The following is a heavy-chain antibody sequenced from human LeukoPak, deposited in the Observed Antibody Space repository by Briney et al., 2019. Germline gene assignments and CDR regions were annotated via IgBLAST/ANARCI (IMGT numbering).Heavy chain of an antibody. D-gene: IGHD3-22*01. V-gene: IGHV1-46*01. CDR2: INPSGGST. J-gene: IGHJ6*03. CDR1: GYTFTSYY. CDR3: ARASYYYDSSGYPKYYYYYVDV. Sequence: GASVKVSCKASGYTFTSYYMHWVRQAPGQGLEWMGIINPSGGSTSYAQKFQGRVTMTRDTSISTAYMELSRLRSDDTAVYYCARASYYYDSSGYPKYYYYYVDVWGKGTTVTVSS.